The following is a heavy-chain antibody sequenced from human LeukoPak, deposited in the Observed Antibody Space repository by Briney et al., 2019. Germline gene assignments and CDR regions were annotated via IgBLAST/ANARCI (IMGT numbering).Heavy chain of an antibody. D-gene: IGHD6-13*01. CDR3: ARIAAAGNRRLNY. CDR2: MIPNSGNT. J-gene: IGHJ4*02. CDR1: GYTFTSYD. Sequence: ASVTVSFKASGYTFTSYDMNWVGQATGKGREGVGWMIPNSGNTGYAQKFQGRITMTRNTSTSTAYMELSSLTSEDTAVYYCARIAAAGNRRLNYWGEGTLVTVSS. V-gene: IGHV1-8*01.